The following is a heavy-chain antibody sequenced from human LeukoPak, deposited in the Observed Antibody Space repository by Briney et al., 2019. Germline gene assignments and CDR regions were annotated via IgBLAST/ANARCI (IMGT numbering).Heavy chain of an antibody. CDR3: ARDEDPGYSSSWIDY. Sequence: ASVKVSCKASGYTFTSYGISWVRQAPGQGLEWMGWISAYNGNTNYAQKLQGRVTMTTGTSTSTAYMELRSLRSGDTAVYYCARDEDPGYSSSWIDYWGQGTLVTVSS. J-gene: IGHJ4*02. CDR2: ISAYNGNT. D-gene: IGHD6-13*01. CDR1: GYTFTSYG. V-gene: IGHV1-18*01.